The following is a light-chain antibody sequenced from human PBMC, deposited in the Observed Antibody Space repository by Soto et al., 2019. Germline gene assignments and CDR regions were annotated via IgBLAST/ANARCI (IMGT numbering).Light chain of an antibody. V-gene: IGKV3-15*01. J-gene: IGKJ5*01. CDR1: HSVSSN. CDR2: GAS. Sequence: EIVMTQSPATLSVSPVERATLSCRASHSVSSNLAWYQQKPGQAPRLLIYGASTRATGIPARFSGSGSGTEFTLTISSLQSEDFAVYYCQQYNNWPITFGQGTRLEIK. CDR3: QQYNNWPIT.